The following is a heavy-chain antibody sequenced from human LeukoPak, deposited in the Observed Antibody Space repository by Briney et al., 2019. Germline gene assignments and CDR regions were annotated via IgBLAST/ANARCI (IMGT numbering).Heavy chain of an antibody. Sequence: GYLRLSCSASRFTFSDHYIDWLRQAQGKGLEWVGRSRDKSNSYTTAYAASVRGRFTIPRDDSKNSLYLQMNSLKIEDTAVYYCTKLARAPRDFDYWGQGTLVTVSS. CDR2: SRDKSNSYTT. CDR3: TKLARAPRDFDY. CDR1: RFTFSDHY. V-gene: IGHV3-72*01. J-gene: IGHJ4*01. D-gene: IGHD3-10*01.